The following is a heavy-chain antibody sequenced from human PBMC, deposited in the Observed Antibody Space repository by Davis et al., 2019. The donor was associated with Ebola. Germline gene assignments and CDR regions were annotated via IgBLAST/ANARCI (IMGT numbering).Heavy chain of an antibody. D-gene: IGHD2-8*01. CDR2: MNPNSGIT. CDR1: GYTFTGYY. CDR3: ARGRMVGDRWGLHY. J-gene: IGHJ4*02. Sequence: ASVKVSCKASGYTFTGYYMHWVRQAPEQGLEWMGWMNPNSGITGYAQKFQGRVTMTRNTSISTAYMELSSLRSEDTAVYYCARGRMVGDRWGLHYWGQGTLVTVSS. V-gene: IGHV1-8*02.